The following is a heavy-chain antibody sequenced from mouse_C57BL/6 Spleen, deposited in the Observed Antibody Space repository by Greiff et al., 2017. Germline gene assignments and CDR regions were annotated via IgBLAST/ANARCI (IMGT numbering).Heavy chain of an antibody. Sequence: QVQLQQSGAELARPGASVKLSCTASGYTFTSYGIRWVKQRTGQGLEWIGEIYPRSGNTYYNEKFKGKATLTADKSSSTAYMELRSLTSEDSAVYFCARALNWDEYYFDYWGQGTTLTVSS. CDR2: IYPRSGNT. D-gene: IGHD4-1*01. CDR1: GYTFTSYG. V-gene: IGHV1-81*01. CDR3: ARALNWDEYYFDY. J-gene: IGHJ2*01.